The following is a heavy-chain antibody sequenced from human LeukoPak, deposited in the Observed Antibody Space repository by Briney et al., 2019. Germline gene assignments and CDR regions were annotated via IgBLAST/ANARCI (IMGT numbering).Heavy chain of an antibody. D-gene: IGHD5-12*01. CDR1: GGFISTYY. CDR2: IHERGST. J-gene: IGHJ4*02. CDR3: AKSPRTVTTIFDY. Sequence: SETLSLTWTVSGGFISTYYWSSLRQSPGKGLEWIGYIHERGSTNHNPSLKSRVTMSVDTSKNQFSLKLTSVTAADTAVYFCAKSPRTVTTIFDYWGQGTLVTVSS. V-gene: IGHV4-59*01.